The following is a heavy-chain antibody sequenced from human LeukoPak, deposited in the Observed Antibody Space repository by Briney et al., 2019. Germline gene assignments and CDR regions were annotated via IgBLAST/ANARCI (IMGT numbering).Heavy chain of an antibody. Sequence: SETLSLTCTVYGVSLSTYFWSWIRQSPERGLEWIGYLTPSGSTHYKPSLKSRVTISVDTSKNQFSLNLNSVIAADTALYYCVKIKPGGASFDYWGQGTLVTVSS. CDR1: GVSLSTYF. CDR3: VKIKPGGASFDY. D-gene: IGHD1-26*01. CDR2: LTPSGST. J-gene: IGHJ4*02. V-gene: IGHV4-59*01.